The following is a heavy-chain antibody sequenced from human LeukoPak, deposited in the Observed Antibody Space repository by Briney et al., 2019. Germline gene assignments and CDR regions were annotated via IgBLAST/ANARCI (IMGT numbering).Heavy chain of an antibody. CDR1: GGSVSNSSSY. J-gene: IGHJ5*02. D-gene: IGHD6-6*01. CDR2: ISYSVHS. V-gene: IGHV4-61*01. Sequence: SETLSLTCTVSGGSVSNSSSYWSWIRQPPGQGLEWVGYISYSVHSDYNPSLKSRVTISIDTSKNQFSLKLSSVTAADTAVYYCARHRGSSSEFDPWGLGTLVTISS. CDR3: ARHRGSSSEFDP.